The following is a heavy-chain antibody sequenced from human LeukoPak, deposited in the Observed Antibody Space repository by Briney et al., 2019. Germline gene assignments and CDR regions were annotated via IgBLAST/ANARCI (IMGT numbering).Heavy chain of an antibody. J-gene: IGHJ4*02. V-gene: IGHV3-21*01. CDR3: ARDCSGGSCYHYYFDY. CDR2: ISSSSSYI. CDR1: GFTFSSYS. Sequence: GGSLRLSCAASGFTFSSYSMNWVRQAPGKGLEWVSSISSSSSYIYYADSVKGRFTISRDNAKNALYLQMHCLRAEDTAVYYCARDCSGGSCYHYYFDYWGQGTLVTVSS. D-gene: IGHD2-15*01.